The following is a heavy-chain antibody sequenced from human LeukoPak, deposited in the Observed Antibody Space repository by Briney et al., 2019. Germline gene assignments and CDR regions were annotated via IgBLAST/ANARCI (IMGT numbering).Heavy chain of an antibody. J-gene: IGHJ4*02. CDR1: GFTFSSYG. D-gene: IGHD4-11*01. Sequence: PGESLRLSCAASGFTFSSYGMHWVRQAPGKGLEWVAFIRYDGSNKYYADSVKGRFTISRDNSKNTLYLQMNSLRAEDTAVYYCAKDNGYPYSNYYFDYWGQGTLVTVSS. CDR2: IRYDGSNK. CDR3: AKDNGYPYSNYYFDY. V-gene: IGHV3-30*02.